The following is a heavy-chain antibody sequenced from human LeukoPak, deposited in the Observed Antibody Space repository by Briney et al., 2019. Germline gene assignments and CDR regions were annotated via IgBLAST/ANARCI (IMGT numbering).Heavy chain of an antibody. CDR2: IKQDGSEK. J-gene: IGHJ5*02. CDR1: GFTISSYW. V-gene: IGHV3-7*05. D-gene: IGHD2-15*01. Sequence: GGSLRLSCAASGFTISSYWMTWVRQAPGKGLEWGANIKQDGSEKNYVDSVKGRFTISRDNAKNSLYLQTNSLRAEDTAVYYCAREEGYCSGVNCYFWFDPWGQGTLVTVSS. CDR3: AREEGYCSGVNCYFWFDP.